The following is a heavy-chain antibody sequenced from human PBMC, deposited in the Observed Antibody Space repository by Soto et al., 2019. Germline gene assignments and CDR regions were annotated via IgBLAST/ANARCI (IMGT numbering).Heavy chain of an antibody. J-gene: IGHJ6*02. CDR3: AKVRYSSPMGYYYGMDV. Sequence: QAQLEQSGGEVKKPGSSVKVSCKASRVAFNKFSVTWVRQAPGLGLEWVGGIIPVFGTANYAQKFQGRVTITADESTSTSYMEVNNLRSEDTAVYYRAKVRYSSPMGYYYGMDVWGQGTTVTVSS. CDR2: IIPVFGTA. D-gene: IGHD2-2*01. V-gene: IGHV1-69*01. CDR1: RVAFNKFS.